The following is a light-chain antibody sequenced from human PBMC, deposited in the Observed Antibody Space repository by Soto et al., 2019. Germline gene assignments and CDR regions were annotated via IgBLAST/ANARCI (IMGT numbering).Light chain of an antibody. CDR1: GRDIGAYNY. Sequence: SPGQSITISCTGSGRDIGAYNYVSWYQQHPGKAPKLLIYGVKNRPSGVSYRFSASKSAFTASLTISGLQAEDEAHYYCSSYTTSYFYVFGPGTKVTVL. J-gene: IGLJ1*01. CDR3: SSYTTSYFYV. CDR2: GVK. V-gene: IGLV2-14*01.